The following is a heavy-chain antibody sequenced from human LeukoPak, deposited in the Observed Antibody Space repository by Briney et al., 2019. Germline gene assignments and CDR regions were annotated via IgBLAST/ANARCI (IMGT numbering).Heavy chain of an antibody. CDR2: IRYDGSNK. CDR1: GFTFSSYG. Sequence: GRSLRLSCAASGFTFSSYGMHWVRQAPGKGLEWVAFIRYDGSNKYYADSVKGRFTISRDNSKNTLYLQMNSLRAEDTAVYYCAKDLLAAAATDYWGQGTLVTVSS. J-gene: IGHJ4*02. V-gene: IGHV3-30*02. D-gene: IGHD6-13*01. CDR3: AKDLLAAAATDY.